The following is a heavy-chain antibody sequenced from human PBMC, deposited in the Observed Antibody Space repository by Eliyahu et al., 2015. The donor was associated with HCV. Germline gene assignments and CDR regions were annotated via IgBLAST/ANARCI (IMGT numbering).Heavy chain of an antibody. J-gene: IGHJ5*02. CDR3: ARGISTVVVVAATRGSWFDP. Sequence: QVQLQQWGAGLLKPSETLSLTCAVYGGSFSGYFWTWIRQPPGKGPEWIGEINHSGSTNYNPSLKSRVTISLDTSKNQFSLKLNSVTAADTAVYYCARGISTVVVVAATRGSWFDPWGQGTLVTVSS. CDR1: GGSFSGYF. V-gene: IGHV4-34*01. D-gene: IGHD2-15*01. CDR2: INHSGST.